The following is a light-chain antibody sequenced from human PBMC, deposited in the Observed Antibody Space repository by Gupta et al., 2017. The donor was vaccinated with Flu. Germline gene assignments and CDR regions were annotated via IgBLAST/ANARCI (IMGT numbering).Light chain of an antibody. CDR1: QSRGYSDGSTI. V-gene: IGKV2-30*01. CDR2: LVS. Sequence: ICCRASQSRGYSDGSTIFYCFQQRPRHPPRRLIYLVSSRGSAVPDKISGSGACTEFILKISRVQAEDVVVYFCRQGAHWPWAFGQGTKVEIK. CDR3: RQGAHWPWA. J-gene: IGKJ1*01.